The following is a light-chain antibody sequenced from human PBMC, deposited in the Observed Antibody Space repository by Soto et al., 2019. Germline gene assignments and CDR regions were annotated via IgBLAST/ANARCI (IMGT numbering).Light chain of an antibody. J-gene: IGKJ1*01. Sequence: QLTQSPSSLSASVGDRVTITCRASQDIAIYLAWYQQKPGEAPKLLIYAASTLYGGVPSRFSGSGSGTDFALTITSLQAEDFATYYCPVAYNHPRTFGQGTKVDI. CDR2: AAS. CDR3: PVAYNHPRT. V-gene: IGKV1-9*01. CDR1: QDIAIY.